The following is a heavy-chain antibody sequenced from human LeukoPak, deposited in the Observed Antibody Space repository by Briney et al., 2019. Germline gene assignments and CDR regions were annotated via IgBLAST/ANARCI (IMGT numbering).Heavy chain of an antibody. CDR3: ARTLYDSGGYYSYGAFDV. CDR1: GGSISSGSYY. J-gene: IGHJ3*01. D-gene: IGHD3-22*01. CDR2: IYTSGST. V-gene: IGHV4-61*02. Sequence: SETLSLTCTVSGGSISSGSYYWSWIRQPAGKGLEWIGRIYTSGSTNYNPSLKSRVTISVDKSKNQVSLKLSSVTAADTAVYYCARTLYDSGGYYSYGAFDVWGQGTMVTVSS.